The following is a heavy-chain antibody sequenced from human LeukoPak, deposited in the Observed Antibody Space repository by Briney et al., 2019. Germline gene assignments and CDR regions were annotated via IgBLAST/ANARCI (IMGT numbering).Heavy chain of an antibody. CDR2: IYYSGST. D-gene: IGHD2-2*01. Sequence: SETLSLTCTVSGGSISSYYWSWIRQPPGKGLEWIGYIYYSGSTNYNPSLKSRVTISVDTSKNQFSLKLSSVTAADTAVYYCASFLGTSLSHSEDFDYWGQGTLVTVSS. CDR1: GGSISSYY. CDR3: ASFLGTSLSHSEDFDY. V-gene: IGHV4-59*01. J-gene: IGHJ4*02.